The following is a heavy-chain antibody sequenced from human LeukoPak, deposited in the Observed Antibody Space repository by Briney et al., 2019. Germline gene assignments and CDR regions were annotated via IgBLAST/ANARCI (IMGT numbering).Heavy chain of an antibody. V-gene: IGHV4-59*08. CDR1: GGSITSYY. J-gene: IGHJ4*02. Sequence: SISSTVSGGSITSYYWSWIRQPPGKGLEWIGYIYYSGSTDYNPSLKSRVTISVDTSKNQFSLRLSSVTATDTAVYYCARRLHRKSENYFDYWGQGTLVTVSS. CDR2: IYYSGST. CDR3: ARRLHRKSENYFDY. D-gene: IGHD4-11*01.